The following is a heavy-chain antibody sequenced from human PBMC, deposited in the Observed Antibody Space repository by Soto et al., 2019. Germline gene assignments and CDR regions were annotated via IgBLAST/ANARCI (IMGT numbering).Heavy chain of an antibody. Sequence: GGSLRLSCAASGFTFSSYEMNWVRQAPGKGLEWVSYISSSGSTIYYADSVKGRFTISRDNAKNSLYLQMNSLRAEDTAVYYCASTIFGVVISYYYGMDVWGQGTTVTVSS. V-gene: IGHV3-48*03. D-gene: IGHD3-3*01. CDR1: GFTFSSYE. CDR2: ISSSGSTI. CDR3: ASTIFGVVISYYYGMDV. J-gene: IGHJ6*02.